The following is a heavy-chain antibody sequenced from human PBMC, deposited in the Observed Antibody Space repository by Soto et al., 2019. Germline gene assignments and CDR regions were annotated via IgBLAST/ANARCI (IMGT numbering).Heavy chain of an antibody. J-gene: IGHJ6*02. V-gene: IGHV5-51*01. D-gene: IGHD5-12*01. CDR1: GYSFNKYC. CDR2: IYPDESDT. Sequence: GESLKSSCKGSGYSFNKYCIGWVRQMPGKGLEWMAIIYPDESDTRYSPSFQGQVTISADKSISTAYLQWSSLKASDTAMYYCVRMGFSGGGYLSYYYYGMDIWGQGTTVTVSS. CDR3: VRMGFSGGGYLSYYYYGMDI.